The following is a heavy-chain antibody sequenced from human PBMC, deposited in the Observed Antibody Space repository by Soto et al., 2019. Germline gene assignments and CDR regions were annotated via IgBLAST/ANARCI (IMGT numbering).Heavy chain of an antibody. CDR1: GFTFSSYG. J-gene: IGHJ4*02. CDR3: ANSPGRRYRIGWYPGPRYFDF. D-gene: IGHD6-19*01. V-gene: IGHV3-30*18. Sequence: QVQLVESGGGVVQPGTSLRLSCAASGFTFSSYGMHWVRQAPGKGLEWVAVISYDGSNKYYADSVKGRFTISRDNSKNPLYLQMNRLRAEATAVHYCANSPGRRYRIGWYPGPRYFDFLGRGALVT. CDR2: ISYDGSNK.